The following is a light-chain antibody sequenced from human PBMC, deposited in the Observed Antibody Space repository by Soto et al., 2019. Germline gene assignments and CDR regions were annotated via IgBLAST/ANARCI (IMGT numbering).Light chain of an antibody. V-gene: IGLV2-8*01. CDR3: SSYAGSKNLV. CDR1: SSDVGGYNS. J-gene: IGLJ2*01. Sequence: QSVLTQPPSASGSPGQSVTISCTGTSSDVGGYNSVSWYQQHPGKAPKLMIYEVNKRPSGVPDRFSASKSDSTASLTVSGLQAEDEAHYYCSSYAGSKNLVVGGGTKLTVL. CDR2: EVN.